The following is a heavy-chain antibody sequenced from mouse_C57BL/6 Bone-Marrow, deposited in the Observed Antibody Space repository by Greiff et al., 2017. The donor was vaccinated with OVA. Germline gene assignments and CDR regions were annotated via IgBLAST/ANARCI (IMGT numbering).Heavy chain of an antibody. CDR2: IDPENGDT. CDR1: GFNIKDAY. V-gene: IGHV14-4*01. CDR3: TLAWFAY. Sequence: EVQLQQSGAELVRPGASVKLSCTASGFNIKDAYMHWVKQRPEQGLEWIGWIDPENGDTEYASKFQGKATITADTSSNTAYLQLSSLTSEDTAVYYCTLAWFAYWGQGTLVTVSA. J-gene: IGHJ3*01.